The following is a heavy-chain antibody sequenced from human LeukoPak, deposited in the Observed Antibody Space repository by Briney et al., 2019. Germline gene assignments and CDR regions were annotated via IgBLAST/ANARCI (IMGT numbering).Heavy chain of an antibody. Sequence: SETLSLTCTVSSGSISSYYWSWIRQPPGKGLEWIGYIYYSGSTNYNPSLKSRVTISVVTSKNQFSLKLSSVTAADTAVYYCARHDEDCSSTSCFYWFDPWGQGTLVTVSS. V-gene: IGHV4-59*08. D-gene: IGHD2-2*01. CDR2: IYYSGST. CDR3: ARHDEDCSSTSCFYWFDP. J-gene: IGHJ5*02. CDR1: SGSISSYY.